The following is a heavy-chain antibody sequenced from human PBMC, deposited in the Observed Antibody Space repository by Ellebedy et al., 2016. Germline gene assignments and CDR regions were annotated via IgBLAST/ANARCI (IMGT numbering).Heavy chain of an antibody. D-gene: IGHD3-22*01. V-gene: IGHV1-46*01. J-gene: IGHJ5*02. CDR3: ARGAGTMRNWFDP. CDR1: GYIFTSYY. CDR2: ITPSGGNT. Sequence: ASVKVSXXASGYIFTSYYMHWVRQAPGQGLEWTGLITPSGGNTIYAQKFQGRVTMTRDTSTSTVYMEMSSLRSEDTAVYYCARGAGTMRNWFDPWGQGTLVTVSS.